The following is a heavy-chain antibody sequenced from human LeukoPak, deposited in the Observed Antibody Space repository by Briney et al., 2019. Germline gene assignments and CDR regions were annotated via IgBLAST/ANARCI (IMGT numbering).Heavy chain of an antibody. CDR2: INPSGGST. D-gene: IGHD1-26*01. J-gene: IGHJ3*02. CDR3: ARVGATSAFDI. Sequence: GASVKVSCKASGYTFTSYYMHWVRQAPGQGLEWMGIINPSGGSTSYAQKFQGRVTMTRGMSTSTVYMELSSLRSEDTAVYYCARVGATSAFDIWGQGTMVTVSS. CDR1: GYTFTSYY. V-gene: IGHV1-46*01.